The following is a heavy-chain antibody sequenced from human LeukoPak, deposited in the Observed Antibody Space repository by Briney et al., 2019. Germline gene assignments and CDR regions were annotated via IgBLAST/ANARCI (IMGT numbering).Heavy chain of an antibody. Sequence: ETLSLTCAVYGGSFSGYYWSWIRQPPGKGLEWIGEINHSGSTNYNPSLKSRVTISVDTSKNQFSLKLSSVTAADTAVYYCARGWSSTSCFDPWGQGTLVTVSS. D-gene: IGHD2-2*01. J-gene: IGHJ5*02. V-gene: IGHV4-34*01. CDR2: INHSGST. CDR1: GGSFSGYY. CDR3: ARGWSSTSCFDP.